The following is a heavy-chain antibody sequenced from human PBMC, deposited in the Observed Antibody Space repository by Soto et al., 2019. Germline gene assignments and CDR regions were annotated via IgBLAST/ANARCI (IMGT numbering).Heavy chain of an antibody. J-gene: IGHJ6*02. CDR2: IYYTGIT. Sequence: SETLSLTCTVSGDSISYYYLNWIRQPPGKGLEWIAHIYYTGITSYNPSLKSRVTISVDTSRNQISLKLGSVTAADTAVYYCASLPTSQYYHGVDVCVPGTTVTVSS. CDR3: ASLPTSQYYHGVDV. CDR1: GDSISYYY. V-gene: IGHV4-59*01. D-gene: IGHD2-2*01.